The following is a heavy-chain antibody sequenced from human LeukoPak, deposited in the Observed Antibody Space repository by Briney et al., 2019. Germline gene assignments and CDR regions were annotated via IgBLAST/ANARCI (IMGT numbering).Heavy chain of an antibody. CDR1: GGSISSGGYS. CDR3: ARSITMIVRAFDI. Sequence: SETLSLTCAVSGGSISSGGYSWSWIRQPPGKGLEWIGYIYYSGSTYYNPSLKSRVTISVDTSKNQFSLKLSSVTAADTAVYYCARSITMIVRAFDIWGQGTMVTVSS. V-gene: IGHV4-30-4*07. J-gene: IGHJ3*02. D-gene: IGHD3-22*01. CDR2: IYYSGST.